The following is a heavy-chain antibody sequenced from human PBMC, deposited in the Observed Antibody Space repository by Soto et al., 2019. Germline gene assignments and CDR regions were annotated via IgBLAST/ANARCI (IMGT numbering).Heavy chain of an antibody. V-gene: IGHV1-3*01. CDR1: GYTFTTYS. CDR2: IHAGNGNT. J-gene: IGHJ6*02. CDR3: ARAACSSTSCYNYYAYGMDV. D-gene: IGHD2-2*01. Sequence: ASVKVSCKASGYTFTTYSMHWLRKAPGQRLEWMGWIHAGNGNTEHSQKFQGRVTITRDTSASTAYLELGSLRSEDTAVYYCARAACSSTSCYNYYAYGMDVWGQGTAVTVSS.